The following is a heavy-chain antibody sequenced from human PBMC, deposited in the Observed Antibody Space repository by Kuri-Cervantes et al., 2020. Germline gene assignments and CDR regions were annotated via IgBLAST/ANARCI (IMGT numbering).Heavy chain of an antibody. CDR1: GYTFTGYY. CDR3: ARAGIAVAGRGTFDY. Sequence: ASVKVSCKASGYTFTGYYMHWVRQAPGQGLEWMGWINPNSGGTNYAQKFQGSVTMTRDTSISTAYMELSRLRSDDTAVYYCARAGIAVAGRGTFDYWGQGTLVTVSS. D-gene: IGHD6-19*01. J-gene: IGHJ4*02. V-gene: IGHV1-2*02. CDR2: INPNSGGT.